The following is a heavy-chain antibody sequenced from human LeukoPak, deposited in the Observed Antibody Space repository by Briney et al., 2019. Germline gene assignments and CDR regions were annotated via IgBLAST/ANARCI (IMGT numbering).Heavy chain of an antibody. CDR3: ARDRGRYYDSRGFYWGYYFDS. Sequence: ASVKVSCKASGYTFTGYYMHWVRQAPGQGLEWMGWINPNSGGTNYAQKFQGRVTMTRDTSISTAYMELSRLRSDDTAVYYCARDRGRYYDSRGFYWGYYFDSWGQGILVTVST. J-gene: IGHJ4*02. D-gene: IGHD3-22*01. V-gene: IGHV1-2*02. CDR2: INPNSGGT. CDR1: GYTFTGYY.